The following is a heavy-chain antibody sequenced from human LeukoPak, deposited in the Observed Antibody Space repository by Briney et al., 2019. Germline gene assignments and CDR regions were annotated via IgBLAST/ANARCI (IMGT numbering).Heavy chain of an antibody. CDR2: IYYSGST. Sequence: SETLSLTCTVSGGSIRSYYWSWIRQPPGKGLEWIGYIYYSGSTKYNPSLKSRATVSVDTSKNQLSLKLISVTAADTAVYYCARVVDEHQLQTGWFDPWGQGTLVTVSS. V-gene: IGHV4-59*08. D-gene: IGHD6-13*01. CDR1: GGSIRSYY. CDR3: ARVVDEHQLQTGWFDP. J-gene: IGHJ5*02.